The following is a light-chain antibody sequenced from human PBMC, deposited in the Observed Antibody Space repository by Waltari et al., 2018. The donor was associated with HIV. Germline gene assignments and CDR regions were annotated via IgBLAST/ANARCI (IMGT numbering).Light chain of an antibody. CDR2: DVS. CDR1: SSDVGGYNY. V-gene: IGLV2-14*01. Sequence: QSALTHPASVSGSPGQSITISCTGTSSDVGGYNYVSWYQQYPGKAPKLMIYDVSNRPSGVSNRFSGSKSGNTASLTISGLHTEDEADYYCSSYTSSSTLVFGTGTKVTVL. CDR3: SSYTSSSTLV. J-gene: IGLJ1*01.